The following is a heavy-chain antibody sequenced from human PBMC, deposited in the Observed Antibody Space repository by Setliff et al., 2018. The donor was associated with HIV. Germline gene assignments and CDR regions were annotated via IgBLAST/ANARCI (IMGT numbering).Heavy chain of an antibody. D-gene: IGHD1-7*01. CDR2: IYFSGST. CDR3: ARHGGITGTTDAFDI. Sequence: SETLSLTCAVSGYSISSGSYWGWVRQPPGKGLEWIGSIYFSGSTYYNPSLESRVTISVAMSKNQFSLKLSSVTAADTAVYYCARHGGITGTTDAFDIWGQGTMVTVSS. J-gene: IGHJ3*02. V-gene: IGHV4-38-2*01. CDR1: GYSISSGSY.